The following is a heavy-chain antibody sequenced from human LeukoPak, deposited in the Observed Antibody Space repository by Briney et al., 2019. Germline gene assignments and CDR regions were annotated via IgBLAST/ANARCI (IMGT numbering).Heavy chain of an antibody. V-gene: IGHV3-33*01. CDR2: IWYDGSNK. CDR3: ARDLVSCSGGSCYKYFDY. Sequence: GGSLRLSCAASGFTFSSYGMHWVRQAPGKGLEWVAVIWYDGSNKYYADSVKGRFTNSRDNSKNTLYLQMNSLRAEDTSVYYCARDLVSCSGGSCYKYFDYWGQGTLVTVSS. J-gene: IGHJ4*02. D-gene: IGHD2-15*01. CDR1: GFTFSSYG.